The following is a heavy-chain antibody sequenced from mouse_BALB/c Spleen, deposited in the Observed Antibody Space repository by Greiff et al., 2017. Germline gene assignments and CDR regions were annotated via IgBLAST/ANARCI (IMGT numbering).Heavy chain of an antibody. J-gene: IGHJ1*01. D-gene: IGHD2-14*01. CDR2: IYPGSGST. Sequence: LQQPGSELVRPGASVKLSCKASGYTFTSYWMHWVKQRPGQGLEWIGNIYPGSGSTNYDEKFKSKATLTVDTSSSTAYMQLSSLTSEDSAVYYCTRWGVRVPYWDLDVWGAGTTVTVSS. V-gene: IGHV1S22*01. CDR3: TRWGVRVPYWDLDV. CDR1: GYTFTSYW.